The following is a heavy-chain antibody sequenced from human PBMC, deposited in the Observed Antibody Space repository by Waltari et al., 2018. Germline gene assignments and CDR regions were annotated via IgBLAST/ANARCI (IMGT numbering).Heavy chain of an antibody. CDR1: GDSISSGSYY. J-gene: IGHJ5*02. Sequence: QVQLQESGPGLVKPSQTLSLTCTVSGDSISSGSYYWTWIRRPAGKGLEWVGRIYATGSTKYNPSLKGRVTISRDMSKNQFSLKLTSVTAADTAVYYCVRSGGFGDYWFDPWGQGSLVTVSS. D-gene: IGHD4-17*01. V-gene: IGHV4-61*02. CDR2: IYATGST. CDR3: VRSGGFGDYWFDP.